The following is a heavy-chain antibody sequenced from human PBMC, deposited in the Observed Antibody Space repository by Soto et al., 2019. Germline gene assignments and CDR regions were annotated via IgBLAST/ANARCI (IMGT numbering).Heavy chain of an antibody. D-gene: IGHD5-18*01. CDR2: ISYDGSNK. J-gene: IGHJ4*02. Sequence: QVQLVESGGGVVQPGRSLRLSCAASGFTFSSYAMHWVRQAPGKGLEWVAVISYDGSNKYYADSVKGRVTISRDNSKNTLYLQMNSLRAEDTAVYYCGRSGKGDTAMARGYLDYWGQVTLVTVSS. V-gene: IGHV3-30-3*01. CDR1: GFTFSSYA. CDR3: GRSGKGDTAMARGYLDY.